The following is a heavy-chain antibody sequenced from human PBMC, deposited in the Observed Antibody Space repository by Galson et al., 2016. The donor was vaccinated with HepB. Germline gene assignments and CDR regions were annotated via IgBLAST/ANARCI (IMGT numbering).Heavy chain of an antibody. CDR2: IFDSGSA. V-gene: IGHV4-39*07. J-gene: IGHJ4*02. CDR1: GGSISSGTTY. D-gene: IGHD4-23*01. Sequence: SETLSLTCSVSGGSISSGTTYWSWIRQHPEKGLEWIGAIFDSGSAYYNPSLKSRVAISIDTSKNQCSLRLSSVTAADTALYYCATYYGGKGFDYWGQGTLVTVSS. CDR3: ATYYGGKGFDY.